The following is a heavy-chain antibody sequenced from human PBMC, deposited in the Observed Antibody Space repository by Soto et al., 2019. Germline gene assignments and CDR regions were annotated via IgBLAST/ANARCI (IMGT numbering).Heavy chain of an antibody. D-gene: IGHD3-22*01. J-gene: IGHJ4*02. CDR3: ARGDDSSGYYYPAY. CDR2: MNPNSGNT. Sequence: QVQLVQSGAEVKKPGASVKVSCKASGYTFTSYDINWVRQATGQGLEWMGWMNPNSGNTGYAQKFQGRVTMTRNTSISTDYMELSSLRSEDTAVYYCARGDDSSGYYYPAYWGQGTLVTVSS. CDR1: GYTFTSYD. V-gene: IGHV1-8*01.